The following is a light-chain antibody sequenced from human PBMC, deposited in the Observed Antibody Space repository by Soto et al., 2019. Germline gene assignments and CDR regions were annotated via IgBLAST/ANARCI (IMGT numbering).Light chain of an antibody. J-gene: IGLJ1*01. CDR2: DDT. CDR1: NIGSDS. CDR3: QLTASRTDRVV. Sequence: SYALTQPPSASVAPGQTARIPCAEDNIGSDSVHCYQERSGQAPDPVDYDDTDSPSRSPERLSGSRGADTATRTTTRVDGGDEADYYCQLTASRTDRVVFRTGPKVTVL. V-gene: IGLV3-21*02.